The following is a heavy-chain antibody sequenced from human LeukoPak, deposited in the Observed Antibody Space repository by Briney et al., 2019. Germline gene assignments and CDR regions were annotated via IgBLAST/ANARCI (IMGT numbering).Heavy chain of an antibody. CDR1: GFTFSSYG. CDR3: AKGPRLGYCSSTSCYSFDY. V-gene: IGHV3-30*02. Sequence: GGSLRLSCAASGFTFSSYGMHWVRQAPGKGLEWLAFIRYDGSNKYYADSVKGRFTISRDNSKNTLYLQMNSLRAEDTAVYYCAKGPRLGYCSSTSCYSFDYWGQRTLVTVSS. CDR2: IRYDGSNK. D-gene: IGHD2-2*01. J-gene: IGHJ4*02.